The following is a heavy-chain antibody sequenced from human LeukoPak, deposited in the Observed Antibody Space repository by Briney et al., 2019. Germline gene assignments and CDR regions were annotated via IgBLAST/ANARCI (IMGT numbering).Heavy chain of an antibody. CDR2: IYHSGST. Sequence: SETLSLTCTVSGGSISSGGYYWSWIRQPPGKGLEWIGYIYHSGSTYYNPSLKSRVTISVDRSKNQFSLKLSSVTAADTAVYYCARGGVLTIFPYFDYWGQGTLVTVSS. CDR1: GGSISSGGYY. V-gene: IGHV4-30-2*01. CDR3: ARGGVLTIFPYFDY. J-gene: IGHJ4*02. D-gene: IGHD2/OR15-2a*01.